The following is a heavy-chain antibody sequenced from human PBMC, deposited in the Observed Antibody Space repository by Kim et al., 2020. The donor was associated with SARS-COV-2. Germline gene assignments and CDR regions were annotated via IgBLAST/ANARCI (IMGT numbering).Heavy chain of an antibody. V-gene: IGHV3-49*03. D-gene: IGHD3-3*01. CDR2: IRSKAYGGTT. Sequence: GGSLRLSCTASGFTFGDYAMSWFRQAPGKGLEWVGFIRSKAYGGTTEYAASVKGRFTISRDDSKSIAYLQMNSLKTEDTAVYYCTREGGYYDFWSGIEGFDPWGQGTLVTVSS. J-gene: IGHJ5*02. CDR1: GFTFGDYA. CDR3: TREGGYYDFWSGIEGFDP.